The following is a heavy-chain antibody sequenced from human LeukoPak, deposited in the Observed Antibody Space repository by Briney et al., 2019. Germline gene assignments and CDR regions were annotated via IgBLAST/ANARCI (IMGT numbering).Heavy chain of an antibody. CDR3: ARDRGYSGYDYDAFDI. CDR2: INPNSGGT. J-gene: IGHJ3*02. CDR1: GYTFTGYY. D-gene: IGHD5-12*01. Sequence: GASVKVSCKASGYTFTGYYMHWVRQAPGQGLEWMGWINPNSGGTNYAQKFQGRVTMTRDTSISTAYMELSRLRSDDTAVYYCARDRGYSGYDYDAFDIWGQGTMVTVSS. V-gene: IGHV1-2*02.